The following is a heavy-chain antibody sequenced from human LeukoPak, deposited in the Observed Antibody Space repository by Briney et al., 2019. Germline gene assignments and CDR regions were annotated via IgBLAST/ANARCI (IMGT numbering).Heavy chain of an antibody. CDR3: ARGDQERMTIFGVVLGWFDP. V-gene: IGHV3-33*01. Sequence: GGSLRLSCAASGFTFSSYGMHWARQAPGKGLEWVAVIWYDGSNKYYADSVKGRFTISRDNSKNTLYLQMNSLRAEDTAVYYCARGDQERMTIFGVVLGWFDPWGQGTLVTVSS. CDR1: GFTFSSYG. J-gene: IGHJ5*02. CDR2: IWYDGSNK. D-gene: IGHD3-3*01.